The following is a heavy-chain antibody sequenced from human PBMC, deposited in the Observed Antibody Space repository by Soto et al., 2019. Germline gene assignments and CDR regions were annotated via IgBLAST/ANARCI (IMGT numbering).Heavy chain of an antibody. CDR1: GFNFSSYG. CDR2: IWFDGSYK. V-gene: IGHV3-33*01. J-gene: IGHJ4*02. CDR3: AIGYCSGGGCSRLDY. Sequence: GGSLRLSCAASGFNFSSYGMHWGRQAPGKGLEWVAVIWFDGSYKFYADSVKGRFTISRDNSKNTLYLQMNSLRVEDTAEYYCAIGYCSGGGCSRLDYWGQGTLVTVSS. D-gene: IGHD2-15*01.